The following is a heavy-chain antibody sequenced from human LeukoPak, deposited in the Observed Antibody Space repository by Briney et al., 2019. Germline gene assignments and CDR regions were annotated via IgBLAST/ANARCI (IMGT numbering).Heavy chain of an antibody. J-gene: IGHJ4*02. Sequence: SETLSLTCAVYGGSFSGYFWIWIRQPPGRGLEWIGEINHSGNTDYNPSLKSRVTISLDTSKAQFSLKVTSVTAADTAVYYRARDSRDVYLGFDYWGQGSLVTVSS. D-gene: IGHD5-24*01. CDR3: ARDSRDVYLGFDY. CDR2: INHSGNT. CDR1: GGSFSGYF. V-gene: IGHV4-34*01.